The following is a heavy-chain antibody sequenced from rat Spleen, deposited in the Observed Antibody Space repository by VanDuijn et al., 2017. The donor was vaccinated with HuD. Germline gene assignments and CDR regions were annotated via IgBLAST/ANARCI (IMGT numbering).Heavy chain of an antibody. D-gene: IGHD1-9*01. CDR3: AREGYILRVYGNFDY. J-gene: IGHJ2*01. Sequence: QVQLKESGPGLVQPSQTLSLTCTVAGFSLTSYNVHWVRQPPGKGLEWMGVIWNTGGTRYNSALKSRLSISKDTSKSQVLLKMNSLQTEETATYYCAREGYILRVYGNFDYWGQGVMVTVSS. CDR1: GFSLTSYN. CDR2: IWNTGGT. V-gene: IGHV2-41*01.